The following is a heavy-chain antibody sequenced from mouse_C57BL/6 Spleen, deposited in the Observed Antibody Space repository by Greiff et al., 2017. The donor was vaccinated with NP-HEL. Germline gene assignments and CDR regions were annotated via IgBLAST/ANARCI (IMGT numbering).Heavy chain of an antibody. V-gene: IGHV5-9-1*02. CDR3: TRDYYYGTWFAY. J-gene: IGHJ3*01. D-gene: IGHD1-1*01. Sequence: EVMLVESGEGLVKPGGSLKLSCAASGFTFSSYAMSWVRPTPEKRLEWVAYISSGGDYIYYADTVKGRFTISRDNARNTLYLQMSSLKSEDTAMYYCTRDYYYGTWFAYWGQGTLVTVSA. CDR2: ISSGGDYI. CDR1: GFTFSSYA.